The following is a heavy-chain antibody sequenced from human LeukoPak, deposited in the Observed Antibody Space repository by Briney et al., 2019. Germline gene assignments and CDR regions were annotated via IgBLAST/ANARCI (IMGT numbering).Heavy chain of an antibody. CDR2: IWYDGSNK. V-gene: IGHV3-33*01. D-gene: IGHD3-9*01. J-gene: IGHJ4*02. CDR1: GFTFSSNG. Sequence: GGSLRLSCAASGFTFSSNGMHWVRQSPGKGLEWVAVIWYDGSNKYYADSVKGRFTISRDNAKNTMYLQMSSLRADDSAVYYCGRGGLTGQMAAFDYWGQGALVTVST. CDR3: GRGGLTGQMAAFDY.